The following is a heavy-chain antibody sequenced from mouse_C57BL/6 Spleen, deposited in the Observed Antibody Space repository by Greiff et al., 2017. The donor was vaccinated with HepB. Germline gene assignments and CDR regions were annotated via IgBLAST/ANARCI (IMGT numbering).Heavy chain of an antibody. V-gene: IGHV1-22*01. Sequence: EVQLQQSGPELVKPGASVKMSCKASGYTFTDYNMHWVKQSHGKSLEWIGYINPNNGGTSYNQKFKGKATLTVNKSSSTAYMELRSLTSEDSAVYYCATGIRSGYFDVWGTGTTVTVSS. J-gene: IGHJ1*03. CDR3: ATGIRSGYFDV. CDR1: GYTFTDYN. CDR2: INPNNGGT. D-gene: IGHD3-2*02.